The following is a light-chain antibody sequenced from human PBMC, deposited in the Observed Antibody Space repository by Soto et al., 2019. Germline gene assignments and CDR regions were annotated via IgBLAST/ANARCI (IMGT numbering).Light chain of an antibody. V-gene: IGKV1-5*01. CDR2: DAS. Sequence: DIQMTQSPSTLSASVGDRVTITCRASQTVSDKLAWYQQKPGKAPKLLIFDASTLETGVPSRFSGSGSGTQFTLTIDSLLPDYFATYYCQQYRSYTPWTFGQGTRVEIK. CDR3: QQYRSYTPWT. CDR1: QTVSDK. J-gene: IGKJ1*01.